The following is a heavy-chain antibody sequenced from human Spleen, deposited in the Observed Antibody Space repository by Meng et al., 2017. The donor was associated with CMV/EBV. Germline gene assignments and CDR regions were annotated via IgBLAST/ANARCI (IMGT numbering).Heavy chain of an antibody. Sequence: SETLSLTCSVSGGSVSSGSFYWTWIRQSPGKALEFLGYIFSSGSTKYNAALNGRVVISRDTSKNQFSLKLSSVTAADTAVYYCARATPPGQYSGSYYDYYYYGMDVWGQGTTVTVSS. J-gene: IGHJ6*02. V-gene: IGHV4-61*01. CDR2: IFSSGST. D-gene: IGHD1-26*01. CDR3: ARATPPGQYSGSYYDYYYYGMDV. CDR1: GGSVSSGSFY.